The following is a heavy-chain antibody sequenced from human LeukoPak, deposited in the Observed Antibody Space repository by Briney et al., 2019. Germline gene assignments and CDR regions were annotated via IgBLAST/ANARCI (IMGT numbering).Heavy chain of an antibody. D-gene: IGHD3-3*01. CDR3: ARGNDVLRFLGPSYYFDY. V-gene: IGHV1-46*01. CDR1: GYTFTSYY. CDR2: INPSGGST. Sequence: ASVKVSCKASGYTFTSYYMHWVRQAPGQGLEWMGIINPSGGSTGYAQKFQGRVTMTRDTSTSTVYMELSSLRSEDTAVYYCARGNDVLRFLGPSYYFDYWGQGTLVTVSS. J-gene: IGHJ4*02.